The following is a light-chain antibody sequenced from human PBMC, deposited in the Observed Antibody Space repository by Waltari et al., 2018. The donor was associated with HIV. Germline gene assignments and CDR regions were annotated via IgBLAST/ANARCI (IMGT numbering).Light chain of an antibody. CDR2: DAS. CDR3: QQRSNWPPYT. J-gene: IGKJ2*01. V-gene: IGKV3-11*01. CDR1: QRVSSY. Sequence: EIVLTQPPATLSLSPGERATLSCRASQRVSSYLAWYQQKPGQAPRLLIYDASNRATGIPARFSGSGSGTDFTLTITSLEPEDFAVYYCQQRSNWPPYTFGQGTKLEIK.